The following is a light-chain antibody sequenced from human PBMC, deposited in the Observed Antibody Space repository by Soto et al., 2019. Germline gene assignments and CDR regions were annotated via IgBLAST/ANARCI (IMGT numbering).Light chain of an antibody. V-gene: IGKV3-11*01. CDR1: QSVSNF. CDR2: DAS. CDR3: HHPGTWPIP. Sequence: EIVLTQSPATLSLSPGERATLSCRASQSVSNFLAWYQQIPGQAPSLLIYDASNRATGIPARFSGSGSGTDLLPTITGLGLEIFAIIYCHHPGTWPIPSGLGTKVVIK. J-gene: IGKJ3*01.